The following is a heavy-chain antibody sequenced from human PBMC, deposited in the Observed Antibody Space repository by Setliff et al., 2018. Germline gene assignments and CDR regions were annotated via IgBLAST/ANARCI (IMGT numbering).Heavy chain of an antibody. CDR2: INAGNGNT. Sequence: ASVKVSCKTLGKSFTKYDFHWVRQAPGQRLEWMGWINAGNGNTKCSQNFQGRVTITRDTSASTAYVELSSLRSEDTAVYYCAREVLPLVREEAFYIWGQGTMVTVSS. V-gene: IGHV1-3*01. CDR1: GKSFTKYD. J-gene: IGHJ3*02. D-gene: IGHD2-2*01. CDR3: AREVLPLVREEAFYI.